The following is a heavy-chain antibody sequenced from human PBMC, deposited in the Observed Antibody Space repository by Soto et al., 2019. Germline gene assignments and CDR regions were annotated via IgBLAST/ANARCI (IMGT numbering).Heavy chain of an antibody. J-gene: IGHJ4*02. CDR3: ARDRGVRYVDWPLDY. CDR1: GFTFSSYG. D-gene: IGHD3-9*01. V-gene: IGHV3-33*01. CDR2: IWYDGSNK. Sequence: QVQLVESGGGVVQPGRSLRLSCAASGFTFSSYGMHWVRQAPGKGLEWVAVIWYDGSNKYYADSVKGRFTISRDNSKNTLYLQMNSLRAEDTAVYYCARDRGVRYVDWPLDYWGQGTLVTVSS.